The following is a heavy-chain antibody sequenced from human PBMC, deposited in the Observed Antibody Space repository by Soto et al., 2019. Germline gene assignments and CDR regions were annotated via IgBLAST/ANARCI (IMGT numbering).Heavy chain of an antibody. Sequence: SETLSLTCTVSGGSISSSSYYWSWIRQPPGKGLEWIGYIYYSGSTNYNPSLKSRVTISVDTSKNQFSLKLSSVTAADTAVYYCARRKVTINYFDYWGQGTLVTAPQ. CDR3: ARRKVTINYFDY. CDR2: IYYSGST. CDR1: GGSISSSSYY. D-gene: IGHD2-21*02. J-gene: IGHJ4*02. V-gene: IGHV4-61*05.